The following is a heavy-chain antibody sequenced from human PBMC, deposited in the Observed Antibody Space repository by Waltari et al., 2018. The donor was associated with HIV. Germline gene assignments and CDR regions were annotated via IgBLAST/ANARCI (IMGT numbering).Heavy chain of an antibody. CDR1: GITFFYGYG. J-gene: IGHJ4*02. Sequence: QVQLVESGGGVVQPGRSLRLSCAASGITFFYGYGINWVRQAPGKGLEWVATISYDATNLYYADSVKGRFTISRDNSKNTLYLQMNSLRGEDTAVYYCAKDRRQGYYHDNSGERPFDQWGQGTLVTVSS. CDR3: AKDRRQGYYHDNSGERPFDQ. V-gene: IGHV3-30*18. CDR2: ISYDATNL. D-gene: IGHD3-22*01.